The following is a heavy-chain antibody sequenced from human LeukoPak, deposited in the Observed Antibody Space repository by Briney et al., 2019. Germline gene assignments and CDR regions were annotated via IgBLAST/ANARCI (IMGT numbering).Heavy chain of an antibody. CDR2: IWYDGSNK. V-gene: IGHV3-33*01. CDR3: ASGPSIFGVSRYSPNFDY. J-gene: IGHJ4*02. D-gene: IGHD3-3*01. Sequence: GRSLSLSCAASGFTFSSYGMHWVRQAPGKGLEWVAVIWYDGSNKYYGDSVKGRFTISRDNSKNTLYLQMNSLRAEDTAVYYCASGPSIFGVSRYSPNFDYWAREPWSPSPQ. CDR1: GFTFSSYG.